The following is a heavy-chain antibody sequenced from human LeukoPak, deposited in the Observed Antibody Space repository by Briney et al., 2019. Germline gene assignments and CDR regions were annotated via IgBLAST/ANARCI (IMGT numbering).Heavy chain of an antibody. Sequence: ASVKVSCKASGYTFSKYGMNWVRQAPGQGLEWMGWINTNTGNPTYAQGFTGRFVFSLDTSVSTAYLQISSLKAEDTAVYYCARPKYYDILTGYSIDAFDIWGRGTMVTVSS. V-gene: IGHV7-4-1*02. CDR1: GYTFSKYG. J-gene: IGHJ3*02. CDR2: INTNTGNP. D-gene: IGHD3-9*01. CDR3: ARPKYYDILTGYSIDAFDI.